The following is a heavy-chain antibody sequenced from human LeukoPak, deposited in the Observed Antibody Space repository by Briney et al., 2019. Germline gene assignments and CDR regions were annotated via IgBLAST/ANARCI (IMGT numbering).Heavy chain of an antibody. J-gene: IGHJ4*02. V-gene: IGHV1-69*04. D-gene: IGHD3-22*01. CDR1: VGTFSSYA. CDR3: ASLSYYYDSSGYPAGHFDY. Sequence: SSVQVSCQASVGTFSSYAIRWVRQAPGQGLEWMGRIIPILGIANYAQKFQGRVTITADKSTSTAYMELSSLRSEDTAVYYCASLSYYYDSSGYPAGHFDYWGQGTLVTVSS. CDR2: IIPILGIA.